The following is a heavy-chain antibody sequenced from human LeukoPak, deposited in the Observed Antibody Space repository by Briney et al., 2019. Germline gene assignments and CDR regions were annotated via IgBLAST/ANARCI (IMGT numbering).Heavy chain of an antibody. Sequence: GGSLRLSCVASGFPFNTFGMNWVGQSPGKGLEWVSFLRYDGRNQYYADSVKGRFTISRDNPKNTVYLQMSSLRPEDTAVYYCAKDPVAGAPSYYFDNWGQGTLVTVSS. J-gene: IGHJ4*02. CDR3: AKDPVAGAPSYYFDN. CDR1: GFPFNTFG. V-gene: IGHV3-30*02. CDR2: LRYDGRNQ. D-gene: IGHD6-19*01.